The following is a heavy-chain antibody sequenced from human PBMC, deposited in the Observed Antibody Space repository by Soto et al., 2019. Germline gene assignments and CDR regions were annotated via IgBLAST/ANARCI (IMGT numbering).Heavy chain of an antibody. CDR2: KLYSGST. CDR1: GGSISSNAYY. CDR3: ARHHDYVWGSYRWALDY. J-gene: IGHJ4*02. D-gene: IGHD3-16*02. V-gene: IGHV4-39*01. Sequence: QLQLQESGPGLVKPSETLSLTCTVSGGSISSNAYYWGWIRQPPGKGLEWIGSKLYSGSTYYSPSLKSRVTRSVDTSKNQFSLKLSSVTAADTAGYYCARHHDYVWGSYRWALDYWGQGTLVTVSP.